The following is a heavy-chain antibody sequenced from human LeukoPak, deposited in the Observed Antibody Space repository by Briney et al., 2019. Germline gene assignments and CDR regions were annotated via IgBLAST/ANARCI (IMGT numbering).Heavy chain of an antibody. CDR3: ARGGPSGYDSVRSFDY. V-gene: IGHV4-4*02. CDR2: VYYSGST. J-gene: IGHJ4*02. D-gene: IGHD5-12*01. CDR1: GGSINNNKW. Sequence: PSETLSLTCVVSGGSINNNKWWSWVRQPPGKGLEWIGDVYYSGSTNYNPSLKSRVTISVDTSKNQFSLKLSSVTAADTAVYYCARGGPSGYDSVRSFDYWGQGTLVTVSS.